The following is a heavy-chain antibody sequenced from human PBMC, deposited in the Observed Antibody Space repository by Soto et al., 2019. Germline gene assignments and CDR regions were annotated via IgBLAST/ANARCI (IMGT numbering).Heavy chain of an antibody. CDR2: ISDAAT. V-gene: IGHV3-23*01. CDR3: AKGRAVAGVYRYFDR. Sequence: GGSLRLSCAASGFPFSSYAMSWVRQAPGEGLEWVSHISDAATYYADSVKGRFTISRDNSKNTLYLQMNSLRAEDTAIYYCAKGRAVAGVYRYFDRWGQGTLVTVSS. D-gene: IGHD6-19*01. J-gene: IGHJ4*02. CDR1: GFPFSSYA.